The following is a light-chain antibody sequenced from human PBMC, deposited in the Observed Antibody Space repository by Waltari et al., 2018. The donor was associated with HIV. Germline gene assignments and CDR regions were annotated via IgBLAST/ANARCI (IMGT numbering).Light chain of an antibody. V-gene: IGLV3-19*01. Sequence: SSELTQDPTVSVALGQTVRITCQGDSLRTYSASWYQQKPGQAPILVIYAKDNRPSGIPDRFSASSSGNTASLTITGAQAEDEAYYYCNSRDSSSSHNWVFGGGTKLTVL. J-gene: IGLJ3*02. CDR1: SLRTYS. CDR2: AKD. CDR3: NSRDSSSSHNWV.